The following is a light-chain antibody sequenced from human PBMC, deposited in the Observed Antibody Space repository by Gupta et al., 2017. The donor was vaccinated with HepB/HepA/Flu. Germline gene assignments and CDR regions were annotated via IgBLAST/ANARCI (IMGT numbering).Light chain of an antibody. J-gene: IGLJ3*02. CDR3: WLEYSNVRV. CDR2: NAY. V-gene: IGLV7-46*01. Sequence: AVVTQEPSLTVSPGGTVTLTCGCSTGTVTSGHYPYWYQQKPDHSHALLIYNAYTRTAVTPVRFSGSRNGGKAALTLSGAQDEDEAEYYFWLEYSNVRVFGGGTKLTVL. CDR1: TGTVTSGHY.